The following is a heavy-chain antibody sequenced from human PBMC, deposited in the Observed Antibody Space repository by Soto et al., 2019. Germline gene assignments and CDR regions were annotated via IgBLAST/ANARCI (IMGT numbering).Heavy chain of an antibody. V-gene: IGHV4-31*03. D-gene: IGHD2-15*01. CDR1: GGSISSGDYY. CDR2: IYYSGGT. CDR3: ARGYCSGGSCYVRGGFDP. J-gene: IGHJ5*02. Sequence: QVQLQESGPGLVKPSQTLSLTCTVSGGSISSGDYYWSWIRQHPGKGLEWIGYIYYSGGTYYNPSLKSRVTISVDTSKNQFSLKLSSVTAADTAVYYCARGYCSGGSCYVRGGFDPWGQGTLVTVSS.